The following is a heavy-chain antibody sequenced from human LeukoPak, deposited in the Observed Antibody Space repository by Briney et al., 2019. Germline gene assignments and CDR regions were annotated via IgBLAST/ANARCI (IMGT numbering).Heavy chain of an antibody. CDR2: ISYSGST. CDR3: ARGRVFFSVGSHF. V-gene: IGHV4-34*01. Sequence: SETLSLTCAVYGGSFSGNYWSWIRHPPGKGLEWIGEISYSGSTNYNPSLKSRVTISVDTSKNQFSLKLSSVTAADTAVYYCARGRVFFSVGSHFWGQGTLVTVSS. D-gene: IGHD3-10*01. J-gene: IGHJ4*02. CDR1: GGSFSGNY.